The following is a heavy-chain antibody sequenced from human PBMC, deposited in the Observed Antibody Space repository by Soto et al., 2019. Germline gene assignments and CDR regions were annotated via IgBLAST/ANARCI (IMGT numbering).Heavy chain of an antibody. J-gene: IGHJ6*02. CDR3: ATSVNYYYGMDV. V-gene: IGHV1-2*04. CDR1: GYTFTGYY. Sequence: GASVKVSCKASGYTFTGYYMHWVRQAPGQGLEWMGWINPNSGGTNYAQKFQGWVTMTRDTSISTAYMELSRLRSDDTAVYYCATSVNYYYGMDVWGQGTRVTVSS. CDR2: INPNSGGT.